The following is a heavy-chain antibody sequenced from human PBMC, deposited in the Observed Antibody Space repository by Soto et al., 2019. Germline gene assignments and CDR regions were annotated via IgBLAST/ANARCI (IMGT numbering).Heavy chain of an antibody. CDR2: CTPSSSSI. CDR1: GFTFKLYT. V-gene: IGHV3-21*01. D-gene: IGHD6-13*01. Sequence: PGGSPRLSCAASGFTFKLYTMHWVRQAPGKGLEWVSFCTPSSSSISYADSVEGRFTISRDNARNSLYLQIHNLRAEDTAVYYCARDAASSLDHWGQGTLVTVSS. J-gene: IGHJ4*02. CDR3: ARDAASSLDH.